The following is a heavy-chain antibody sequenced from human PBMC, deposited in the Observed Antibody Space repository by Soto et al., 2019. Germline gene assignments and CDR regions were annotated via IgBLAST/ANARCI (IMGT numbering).Heavy chain of an antibody. J-gene: IGHJ5*01. V-gene: IGHV3-23*01. CDR1: GLTFGDYA. CDR2: INYNGENT. Sequence: EVQLLESGGGLMQRGGSLRLSCAASGLTFGDYAFSWVRLAPGKGLEWISAINYNGENTFYLDSVRGRFIISRDNSRDTLFLQMNSLRDEDTAVYYCAKSGNGWWRGLDSWGQGTLVTVSS. CDR3: AKSGNGWWRGLDS. D-gene: IGHD6-19*01.